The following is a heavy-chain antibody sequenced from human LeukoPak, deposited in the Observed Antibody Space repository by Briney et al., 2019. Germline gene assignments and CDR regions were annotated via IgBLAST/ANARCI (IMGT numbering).Heavy chain of an antibody. Sequence: GGSLRLSCAASGFTFSNAWMSWARQAPGEGLEWVGRIKSKTEGETTDYAAPVKGRFTISRDDSKNTLYLQMNSLKTEDTAVYYCTTVSSGFDYWGQGTLVTVSS. CDR1: GFTFSNAW. V-gene: IGHV3-15*01. J-gene: IGHJ4*02. CDR3: TTVSSGFDY. D-gene: IGHD3-22*01. CDR2: IKSKTEGETT.